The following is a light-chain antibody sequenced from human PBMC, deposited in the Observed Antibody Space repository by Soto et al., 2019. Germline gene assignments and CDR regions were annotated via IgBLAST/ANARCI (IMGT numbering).Light chain of an antibody. CDR2: GAS. V-gene: IGKV3-20*01. CDR3: QQYSSSPSIT. Sequence: DIVLTQSPCTLSLSQGERATLSCRASQSVSSGYLAWYQQKPGQAPRLLIYGASTRATGIPDRFSGSGSGTDFTLTISRLEPEDFAVYYCQQYSSSPSITFGQGTRLEI. J-gene: IGKJ5*01. CDR1: QSVSSGY.